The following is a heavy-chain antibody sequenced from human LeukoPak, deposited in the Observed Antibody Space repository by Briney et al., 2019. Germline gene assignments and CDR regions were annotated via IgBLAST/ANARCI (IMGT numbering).Heavy chain of an antibody. CDR2: INPNSGGT. CDR3: ATARARNSVYSSFDY. CDR1: GYTFTGYY. V-gene: IGHV1-2*02. J-gene: IGHJ4*02. D-gene: IGHD5/OR15-5a*01. Sequence: GASVKVSCKASGYTFTGYYIHWVRQAPGQGLEWMGWINPNSGGTDYAQKFQGRVTMTRDTSITTAYMELTSMRSDDTAVYYCATARARNSVYSSFDYWGQGTLVTVSS.